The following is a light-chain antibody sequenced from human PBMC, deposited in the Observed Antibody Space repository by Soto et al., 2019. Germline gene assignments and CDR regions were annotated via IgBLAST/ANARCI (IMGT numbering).Light chain of an antibody. Sequence: EIVLTQSPGTLSLSPGERATLSCRASQSVSSSYLAWYQQKPGQAPRLLIYGASSRATGIPDRFSGSGSGTDFTLTISRLEPEDFAVYYCQRDSGFGQGTRLEIK. CDR2: GAS. CDR3: QRDSG. CDR1: QSVSSSY. V-gene: IGKV3-20*01. J-gene: IGKJ5*01.